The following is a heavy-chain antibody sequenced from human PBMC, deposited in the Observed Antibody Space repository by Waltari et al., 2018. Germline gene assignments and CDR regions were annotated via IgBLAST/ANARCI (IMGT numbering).Heavy chain of an antibody. CDR3: ARGIGLTWIPRPNYYYYMDV. CDR1: GGSISTSKYY. V-gene: IGHV4-39*07. Sequence: QVQLQESGPGLVKPSETLSLTCTVSGGSISTSKYYWGWIRQTPGKGLEWIGNMYYTGSTYYNPSLKSRVTRSVDTSRNQFSLQLSSLTAADTALYYCARGIGLTWIPRPNYYYYMDVWGKGTTVTVSS. CDR2: MYYTGST. J-gene: IGHJ6*03. D-gene: IGHD3-16*01.